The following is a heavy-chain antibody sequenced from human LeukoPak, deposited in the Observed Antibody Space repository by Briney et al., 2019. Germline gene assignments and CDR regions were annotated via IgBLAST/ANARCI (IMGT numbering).Heavy chain of an antibody. J-gene: IGHJ5*02. CDR2: IKQDGSEK. D-gene: IGHD2-15*01. CDR3: ARARFPLGYCSGGSCYERGWFDP. Sequence: GGSLRLSCAASGFTFSSYWMSWVRQAPGKGLEWVANIKQDGSEKYYVDSVKGRFTISRDNAKNSLYLQMNSLRAEDTAVYYCARARFPLGYCSGGSCYERGWFDPWGQGTLVTVSS. V-gene: IGHV3-7*01. CDR1: GFTFSSYW.